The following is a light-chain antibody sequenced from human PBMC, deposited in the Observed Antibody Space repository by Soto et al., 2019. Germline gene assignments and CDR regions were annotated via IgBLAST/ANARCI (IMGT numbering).Light chain of an antibody. CDR2: DVS. Sequence: QSALTLPASVSGSPGQSITISCTGXXXDVGGYNYVSWYQQHPGKAPKLMIYDVSNRPSGVSNRFSGSKSGNTASLTISGLQAEDEADYYCSSYSSSSTLVFVGGTKLTVL. V-gene: IGLV2-14*01. CDR1: XXDVGGYNY. CDR3: SSYSSSSTLV. J-gene: IGLJ2*01.